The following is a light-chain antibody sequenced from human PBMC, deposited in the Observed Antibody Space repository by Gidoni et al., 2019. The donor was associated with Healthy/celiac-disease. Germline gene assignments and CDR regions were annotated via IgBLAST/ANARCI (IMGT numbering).Light chain of an antibody. J-gene: IGKJ3*01. CDR2: WAS. CDR1: QSVLYSSNNKNY. CDR3: QQYYSTPPT. V-gene: IGKV4-1*01. Sequence: DIVMTQSPDSLAVSLGERATIHCKSSQSVLYSSNNKNYLAWYQQKPGQPPKLLIYWASTRESGVPDRFSGSGSGTDFTLTISSLQAEDVAVYYCQQYYSTPPTFXPXTKVXIK.